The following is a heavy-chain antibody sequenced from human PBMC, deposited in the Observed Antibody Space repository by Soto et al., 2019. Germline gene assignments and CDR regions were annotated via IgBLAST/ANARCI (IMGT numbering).Heavy chain of an antibody. J-gene: IGHJ4*02. CDR1: GYTFTSYA. Sequence: QVQLVQSGAEVKKPGASVKVSCKASGYTFTSYAMHWVRQAPGQRLEWMGWINAGNGNTKYSQKFQGRVTITRDTSASTAYMELSSLRSEDTAVYYCARAGGGYCSGGSCYGLDYWGQGTLVTVSS. CDR2: INAGNGNT. D-gene: IGHD2-15*01. V-gene: IGHV1-3*01. CDR3: ARAGGGYCSGGSCYGLDY.